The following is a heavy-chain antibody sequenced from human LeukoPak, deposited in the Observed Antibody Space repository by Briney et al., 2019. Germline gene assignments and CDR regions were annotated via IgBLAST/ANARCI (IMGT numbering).Heavy chain of an antibody. CDR2: IKRTADAGPT. Sequence: GGSLTLSCAASGFTVSDALMSWVRQPPGKGLEWVGRIKRTADAGPTEYGAPVKGRFTITRDVSKNTLYQQMNSLKTEDTAVYYCNTYGGVNWGQGTLVTVSS. CDR3: NTYGGVN. J-gene: IGHJ4*02. V-gene: IGHV3-15*01. D-gene: IGHD3-16*01. CDR1: GFTVSDAL.